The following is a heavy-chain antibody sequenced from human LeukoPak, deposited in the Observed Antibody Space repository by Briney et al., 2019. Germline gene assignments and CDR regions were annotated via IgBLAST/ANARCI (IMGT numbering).Heavy chain of an antibody. V-gene: IGHV3-15*01. CDR1: GFTFSDAW. CDR2: IKNKAYGGTA. J-gene: IGHJ4*02. D-gene: IGHD2-15*01. Sequence: GGSLRLSCAASGFTFSDAWMSWVRQAPGKGVELVGRIKNKAYGGTADYAAPVKGRFTISRDDSTNTLFLQMNSLKTEDTAVYYCTTDAEKVAPWGQGTLVTVSS. CDR3: TTDAEKVAP.